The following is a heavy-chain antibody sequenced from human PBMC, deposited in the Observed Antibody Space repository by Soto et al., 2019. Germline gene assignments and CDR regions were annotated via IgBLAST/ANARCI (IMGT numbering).Heavy chain of an antibody. CDR1: GGSISSSSYY. D-gene: IGHD2-2*01. J-gene: IGHJ5*02. Sequence: PSETLSLTCTVSGGSISSSSYYWGRIRQPPGKGLEWIGSIYYSGSTYYNLSLKSRVTISVDKSKNQFSLKLSSVTAADTAVYYCARGIGEYXLISRWFDPWGQGTLVTVSS. CDR2: IYYSGST. V-gene: IGHV4-39*07. CDR3: ARGIGEYXLISRWFDP.